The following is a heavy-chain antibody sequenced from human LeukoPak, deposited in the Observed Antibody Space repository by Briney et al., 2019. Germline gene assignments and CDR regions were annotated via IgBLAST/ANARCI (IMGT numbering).Heavy chain of an antibody. CDR2: IIPILGIA. V-gene: IGHV1-69*04. D-gene: IGHD2-15*01. CDR3: ASVHCSGGGCQNSWGY. CDR1: GGTFSSYA. Sequence: ASVKVSYKASGGTFSSYAISWVRQAPGQGLEWMGRIIPILGIANYAQKFQGRVTISADKSTSTAYMELRSLRSEDTAVYYCASVHCSGGGCQNSWGYWGPGTLVTVS. J-gene: IGHJ4*01.